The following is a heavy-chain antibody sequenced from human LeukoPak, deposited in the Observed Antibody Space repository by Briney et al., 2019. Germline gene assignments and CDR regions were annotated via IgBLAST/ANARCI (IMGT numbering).Heavy chain of an antibody. Sequence: SETLSLTCAVYGGSTSSSSYYWGWIRQPPGKGLEWIGSIYYSGSTYYNPSLKSRVTISVDTSKNQFSLKLSSVTAADTAVYYCARLYDFWSGYFWFDPWGQGTLVTVSS. V-gene: IGHV4-39*01. CDR2: IYYSGST. D-gene: IGHD3-3*01. CDR1: GGSTSSSSYY. J-gene: IGHJ5*02. CDR3: ARLYDFWSGYFWFDP.